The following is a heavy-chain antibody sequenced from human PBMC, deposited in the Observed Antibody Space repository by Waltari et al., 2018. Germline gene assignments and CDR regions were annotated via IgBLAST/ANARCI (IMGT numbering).Heavy chain of an antibody. V-gene: IGHV4-34*01. CDR3: ARGEEWLHHVEYYYYGMDV. CDR1: GGSFSGYY. Sequence: QVQLQQWGAGLLKPSETLSLTCAVYGGSFSGYYWSWIRQPPGKGLEWIGEINHSGSTNYNPSLKSRVTISVDTSKNQFSLKLSSVTAADTAVYYCARGEEWLHHVEYYYYGMDVWGQGTTVTVSS. CDR2: INHSGST. D-gene: IGHD5-12*01. J-gene: IGHJ6*02.